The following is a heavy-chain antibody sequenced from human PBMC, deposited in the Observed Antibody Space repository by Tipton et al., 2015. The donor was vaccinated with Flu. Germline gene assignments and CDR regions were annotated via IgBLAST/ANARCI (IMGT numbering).Heavy chain of an antibody. Sequence: LSCTVSGGSISSGGYYWSWIRQHPGKGLEWIGYIYYSGSTYYNPSLKGRVTISVDTSKNQFSLKLSSVTAADTAVYYCARSDYDLFDYWGQGTLVTVSS. CDR3: ARSDYDLFDY. J-gene: IGHJ4*02. CDR1: GGSISSGGYY. V-gene: IGHV4-31*03. CDR2: IYYSGST. D-gene: IGHD3-3*01.